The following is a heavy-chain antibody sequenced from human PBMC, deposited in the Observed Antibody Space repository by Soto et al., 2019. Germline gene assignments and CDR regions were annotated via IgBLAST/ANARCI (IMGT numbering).Heavy chain of an antibody. CDR2: MGYDGYT. D-gene: IGHD3-10*01. J-gene: IGHJ6*02. CDR3: ARQGFGPLHGRVDV. V-gene: IGHV4-59*08. CDR1: GGPMSGYY. Sequence: QVQLQESGPGLVKPSETLSLTCTISGGPMSGYYCSWFRQTPGQGLEWIGYMGYDGYTSYNPSLRGRVTISREMSKSQFSLNLRSVTAADTALYYCARQGFGPLHGRVDVWGHGTTVIVSS.